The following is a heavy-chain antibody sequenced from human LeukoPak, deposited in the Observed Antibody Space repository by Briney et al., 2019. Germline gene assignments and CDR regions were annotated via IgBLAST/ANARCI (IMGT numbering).Heavy chain of an antibody. D-gene: IGHD3-22*01. J-gene: IGHJ4*02. Sequence: GGSLRLSCAASVFTFSSYSMNWVRQAPGKGLEWVSSISSSSSYIYYADSVKGRFTISRDNAKNSLYLQMNSLRAEDTAVYYCARDLDSSGYYEVDYWGQGTLVTVSS. V-gene: IGHV3-21*01. CDR3: ARDLDSSGYYEVDY. CDR1: VFTFSSYS. CDR2: ISSSSSYI.